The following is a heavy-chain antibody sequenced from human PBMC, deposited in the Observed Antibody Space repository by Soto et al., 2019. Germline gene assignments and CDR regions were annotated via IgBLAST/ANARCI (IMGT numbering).Heavy chain of an antibody. CDR2: ISTYNVNT. CDR1: GYTFTNYG. Sequence: QIQLVQSGGEVKKPGASVNVSCKASGYTFTNYGIGWVRQAPGQGLEWMGWISTYNVNTIYAQNFQDRVTITTVTSTSTAYMELKSLTSDDTAVYYCARVPGELHLLDAFDVWGQGTMLTVSS. J-gene: IGHJ3*01. D-gene: IGHD1-7*01. CDR3: ARVPGELHLLDAFDV. V-gene: IGHV1-18*01.